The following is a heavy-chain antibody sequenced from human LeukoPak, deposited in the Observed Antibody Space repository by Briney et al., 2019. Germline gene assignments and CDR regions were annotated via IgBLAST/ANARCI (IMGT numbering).Heavy chain of an antibody. D-gene: IGHD3-16*02. V-gene: IGHV3-21*04. Sequence: GGSLRLSCAASGFTFSSYSMNWVRQAPGKGLEWVSSISSSSSYIYYADSVKGRFTISRDKSRNTLYLQMNSLGAADTAVYYCAKDLTPGNAWGSYRIDYWGQGTLVTVSS. CDR3: AKDLTPGNAWGSYRIDY. CDR2: ISSSSSYI. J-gene: IGHJ4*02. CDR1: GFTFSSYS.